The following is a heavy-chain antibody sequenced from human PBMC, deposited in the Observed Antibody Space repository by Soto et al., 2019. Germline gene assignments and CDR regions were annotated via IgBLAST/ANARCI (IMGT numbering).Heavy chain of an antibody. CDR2: IIPIFGTA. J-gene: IGHJ4*02. CDR1: GGTFSSYA. Sequence: QVQLVQSGAEVKKPGSSVKVSCKASGGTFSSYAISWVRQAPGQGLEWMGGIIPIFGTANYAQKFQGRVTITADESTSTAYMELSSLRSEDTAAYYCARFHDDYYDSSGYYYLARYWGQGTLVTVSS. CDR3: ARFHDDYYDSSGYYYLARY. V-gene: IGHV1-69*01. D-gene: IGHD3-22*01.